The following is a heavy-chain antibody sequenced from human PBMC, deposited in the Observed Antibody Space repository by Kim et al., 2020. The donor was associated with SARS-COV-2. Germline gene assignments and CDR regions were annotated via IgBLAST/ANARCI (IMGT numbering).Heavy chain of an antibody. CDR2: INPSGGST. CDR1: GYTFTSYY. CDR3: ARGLLTDYYYYGMDV. V-gene: IGHV1-46*01. J-gene: IGHJ6*02. Sequence: ASVKVSCKASGYTFTSYYMHWVRQAPGQGLEWMGIINPSGGSTSYAQKFQGRVTMTRDTSTSTVYMELSSLRSEDTAVYYCARGLLTDYYYYGMDVWGQGTTVTVSS.